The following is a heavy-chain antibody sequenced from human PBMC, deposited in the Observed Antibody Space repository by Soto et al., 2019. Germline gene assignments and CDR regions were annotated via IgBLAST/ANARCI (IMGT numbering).Heavy chain of an antibody. D-gene: IGHD2-15*01. CDR3: ARDPRAGCSGGTCYQGYNWFDP. J-gene: IGHJ5*02. Sequence: QVQLVQSGAEVKKPGSSVKVSCRASGGTFSSYAISWVRQAPGHGLEWVGGIIPVFGTPNYAQKFQDRVTITADESTSTAYMELSSLRSEDTAIYYCARDPRAGCSGGTCYQGYNWFDPWGQGTLVTVSS. CDR1: GGTFSSYA. CDR2: IIPVFGTP. V-gene: IGHV1-69*01.